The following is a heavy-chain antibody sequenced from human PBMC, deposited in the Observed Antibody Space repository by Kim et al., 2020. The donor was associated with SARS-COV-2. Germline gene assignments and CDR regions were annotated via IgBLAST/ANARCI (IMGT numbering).Heavy chain of an antibody. CDR3: ARLAGSLVPAASH. J-gene: IGHJ4*02. CDR2: IYYSGST. Sequence: SETLSLTCTVSGGSISSSSYYWGWIRQPPGKGLEWIGSIYYSGSTYYNPSLKSRVTISVDTSKNQFSLKLSSVTAADTAVYYCARLAGSLVPAASHWGQGTLVTVSS. CDR1: GGSISSSSYY. V-gene: IGHV4-39*07. D-gene: IGHD2-2*01.